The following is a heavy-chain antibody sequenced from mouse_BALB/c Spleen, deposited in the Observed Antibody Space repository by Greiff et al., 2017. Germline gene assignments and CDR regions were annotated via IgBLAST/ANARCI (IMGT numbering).Heavy chain of an antibody. CDR1: GYTFTEYI. J-gene: IGHJ4*01. CDR3: ARHGPHGSSYVDYAMDY. CDR2: FYPGSGSI. V-gene: IGHV1-62-2*01. Sequence: VKLQESGAELVKPGASVKLSCKASGYTFTEYIIHWVKQRSGQGLEWIGWFYPGSGSIKYNEKFKDKATLTADKSSSTVYMELSRLTSEDSAVYFCARHGPHGSSYVDYAMDYWGQGTSVTVSS. D-gene: IGHD1-1*01.